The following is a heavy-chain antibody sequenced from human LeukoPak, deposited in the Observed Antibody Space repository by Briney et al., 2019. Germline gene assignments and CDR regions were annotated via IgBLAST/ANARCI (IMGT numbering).Heavy chain of an antibody. CDR2: IIPIFGTA. Sequence: SVKVSCKASGGTFSSYAISWVRQAPGQGLEWMGGIIPIFGTANYAQKFQGRVTITADKSTSTAYMELRSLRSDDTAVYYCARGHAYYYMDVWGKGTTVTVSS. J-gene: IGHJ6*03. V-gene: IGHV1-69*06. CDR3: ARGHAYYYMDV. CDR1: GGTFSSYA.